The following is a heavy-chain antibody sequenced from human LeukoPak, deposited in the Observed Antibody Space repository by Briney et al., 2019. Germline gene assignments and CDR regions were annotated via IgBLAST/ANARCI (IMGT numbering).Heavy chain of an antibody. CDR2: INHSGST. CDR1: GGSFSGYH. CDR3: ARAKGCSSTSCYKKGGSRWFDP. Sequence: SETLSLTCAVYGGSFSGYHWSWIRQPPGKGLEWIGEINHSGSTNYNPSLKSRVTISVDTSKNQFSLKLSSVTAADTAVYYCARAKGCSSTSCYKKGGSRWFDPWGQGTLVTVSS. D-gene: IGHD2-2*02. V-gene: IGHV4-34*01. J-gene: IGHJ5*02.